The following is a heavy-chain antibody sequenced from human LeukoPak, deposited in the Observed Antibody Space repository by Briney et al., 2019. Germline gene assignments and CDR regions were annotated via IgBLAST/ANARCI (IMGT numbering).Heavy chain of an antibody. J-gene: IGHJ4*02. CDR1: GFTFDDYA. CDR2: ISRNSGSI. V-gene: IGHV3-9*01. D-gene: IGHD6-13*01. CDR3: AKDIGASWYPQFGD. Sequence: GGSLRLSCAASGFTFDDYAMHWVRQAPGKGLEWVSGISRNSGSIGYADSVKGRFTISIDNAKNSLYLQRNSLGAEDTSLYYCAKDIGASWYPQFGDWGQGTLVTVSS.